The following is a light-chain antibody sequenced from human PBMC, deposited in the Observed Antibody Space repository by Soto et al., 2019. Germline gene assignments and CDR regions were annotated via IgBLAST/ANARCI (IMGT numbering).Light chain of an antibody. V-gene: IGKV1-27*01. CDR1: QGISNY. J-gene: IGKJ1*01. CDR2: AAS. Sequence: DIQMTQSPSSLSASIGDRVTITCRAGQGISNYLAWYQQKPGEVPNLLIYAASTLQSGVPSRFSGSGSGTVFTLTITSLQPEDVDTYYCQKYNSAPRTLGQGTKVDIK. CDR3: QKYNSAPRT.